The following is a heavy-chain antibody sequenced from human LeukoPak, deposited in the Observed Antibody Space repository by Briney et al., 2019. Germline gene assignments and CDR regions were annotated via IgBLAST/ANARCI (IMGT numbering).Heavy chain of an antibody. CDR2: IYYSGST. Sequence: SETLSLTCTVSGGSISSYYWSWIRQPPGKGLEWIGYIYYSGSTDYNPSLKSRVTISVDTSKNQFSLKLSSVTAADTAVYYCARGAPVGATTLGFDYWGQGTLVTVSS. CDR1: GGSISSYY. D-gene: IGHD1-26*01. V-gene: IGHV4-59*01. J-gene: IGHJ4*02. CDR3: ARGAPVGATTLGFDY.